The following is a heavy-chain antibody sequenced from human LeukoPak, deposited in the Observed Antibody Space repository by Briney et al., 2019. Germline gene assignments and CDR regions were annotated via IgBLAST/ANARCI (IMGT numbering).Heavy chain of an antibody. Sequence: GRSLRLSCAASGFTFSSYAIHWVRQAPGKGLEWVAVISYDGSNKYYADSVKGQFTISRDNSKNTLYLQMNSLRAEDTAVYFCARTYSSSWYVPSFDYWGQGTLVTVSS. D-gene: IGHD6-13*01. J-gene: IGHJ4*02. CDR1: GFTFSSYA. V-gene: IGHV3-30-3*01. CDR3: ARTYSSSWYVPSFDY. CDR2: ISYDGSNK.